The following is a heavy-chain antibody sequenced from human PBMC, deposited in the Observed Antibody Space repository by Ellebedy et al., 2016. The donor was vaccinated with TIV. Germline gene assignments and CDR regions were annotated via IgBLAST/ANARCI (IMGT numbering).Heavy chain of an antibody. CDR3: ARDDCSGDGCYSDY. J-gene: IGHJ4*02. D-gene: IGHD2-15*01. V-gene: IGHV3-11*06. Sequence: GESLKISXAASGFTFSNYYMSWIRQAPGKGLEWISYISSSGSYTNYADSLQGRFTISRDNAKNSLYLQMNSLRAEDTAVYYCARDDCSGDGCYSDYWGQGTLLTVSS. CDR2: ISSSGSYT. CDR1: GFTFSNYY.